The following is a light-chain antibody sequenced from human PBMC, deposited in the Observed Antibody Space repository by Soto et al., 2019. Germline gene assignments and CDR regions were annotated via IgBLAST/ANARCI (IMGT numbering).Light chain of an antibody. Sequence: EIVMTQSPAPLSVSPGGRATLSCRSSQSISDTLAWYQQKPGQAPRLLIHGASTRAPGFPARFSGSWSGTDCTLTISSLQSEDVAVYYCQQYDNWPWTFGQGTKVDIK. CDR2: GAS. J-gene: IGKJ1*01. CDR1: QSISDT. V-gene: IGKV3-15*01. CDR3: QQYDNWPWT.